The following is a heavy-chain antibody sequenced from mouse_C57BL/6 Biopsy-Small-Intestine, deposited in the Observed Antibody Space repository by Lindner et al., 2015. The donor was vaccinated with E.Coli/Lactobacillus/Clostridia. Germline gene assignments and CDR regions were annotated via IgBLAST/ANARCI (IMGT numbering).Heavy chain of an antibody. Sequence: VQLQESGAELVKPGASVKISCKASGYAFSSYWMNWVKQRPGKGLEWIGQIYPGDGDTNYNGKFKGKATLTADKSSSTAYMQLSSLTSEDSAVYFCARSYYGSSYVGVDYWGQGTTLTVSS. V-gene: IGHV1-80*01. CDR3: ARSYYGSSYVGVDY. CDR2: IYPGDGDT. D-gene: IGHD1-1*01. CDR1: GYAFSSYW. J-gene: IGHJ2*01.